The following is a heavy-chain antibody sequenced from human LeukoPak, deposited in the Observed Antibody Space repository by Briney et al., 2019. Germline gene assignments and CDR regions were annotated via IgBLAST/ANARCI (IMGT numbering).Heavy chain of an antibody. CDR1: GFSLSTSGVG. CDR3: AHYPSTYYYDSSGPTEN. V-gene: IGHV2-5*01. D-gene: IGHD3-22*01. Sequence: GSGPTLVKPTQTLTLTCTFSGFSLSTSGVGVGWIRQPPGKALEWLSLIYWNDDKRYIPSLKSRLTITKDTSKTQVVLTMTNMDPVDTATYYCAHYPSTYYYDSSGPTENWGQGTLVTVSS. CDR2: IYWNDDK. J-gene: IGHJ4*02.